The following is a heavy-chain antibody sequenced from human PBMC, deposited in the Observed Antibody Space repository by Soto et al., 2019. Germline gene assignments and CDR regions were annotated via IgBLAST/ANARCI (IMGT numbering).Heavy chain of an antibody. CDR3: ATNDGDYYYYGMDV. CDR1: GFTFSSYA. Sequence: EVQLVESGGGLVQPGGSLRLSCAASGFTFSSYAMHWVRQAPGKGLEYVSAISSNGGSTYYPNSVKCRFTISRDNSKNTLYLQMVSMRAEDMAVYYCATNDGDYYYYGMDVWGQGTTVTVSS. CDR2: ISSNGGST. J-gene: IGHJ6*02. D-gene: IGHD1-1*01. V-gene: IGHV3-64*01.